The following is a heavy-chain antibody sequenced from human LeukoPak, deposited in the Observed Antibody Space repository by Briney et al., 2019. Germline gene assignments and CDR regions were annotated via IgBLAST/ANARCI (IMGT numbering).Heavy chain of an antibody. CDR2: ISGSRGFT. CDR1: GFTFSGYA. Sequence: PGGSLTLSCAASGFTFSGYAMSWVRQAPGKGLEWVSAISGSRGFTYYADSVKGRFTISRDDSKKTLYLQMNSLRAEDTAIYYCAKKRRAVAGTDLFDSWGQGVLVTVSS. CDR3: AKKRRAVAGTDLFDS. V-gene: IGHV3-23*01. D-gene: IGHD6-19*01. J-gene: IGHJ4*02.